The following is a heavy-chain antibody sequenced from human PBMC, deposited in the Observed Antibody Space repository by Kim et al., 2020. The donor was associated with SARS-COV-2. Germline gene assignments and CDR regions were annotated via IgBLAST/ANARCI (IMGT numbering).Heavy chain of an antibody. V-gene: IGHV5-51*01. CDR2: IYPGDSDT. D-gene: IGHD3-10*01. CDR1: GYSFSSYW. CDR3: ARGAVYYFGSSSYYVGWFDP. J-gene: IGHJ5*02. Sequence: GESLKISCKGSGYSFSSYWIGWVRQMPGKGLEWMGIIYPGDSDTRYSPSFQGQVTISADSSLDTAYLQWSSLKASDTAMYYCARGAVYYFGSSSYYVGWFDPWGQGTLVTVSS.